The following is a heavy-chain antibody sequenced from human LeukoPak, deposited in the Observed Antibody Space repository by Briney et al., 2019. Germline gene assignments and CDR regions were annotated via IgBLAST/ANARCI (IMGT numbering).Heavy chain of an antibody. J-gene: IGHJ3*02. D-gene: IGHD3-22*01. CDR1: GGSISSYY. V-gene: IGHV4-59*01. Sequence: SETLSLTCTVSGGSISSYYWSWIRQPPGKGLEWIGYIYYSGSTNYNPSLKSRVTISVDTSKNQFSLKLSSVTAADTAVYYYARDNSSGYDHDAFGIWGQGTMVTVSS. CDR2: IYYSGST. CDR3: ARDNSSGYDHDAFGI.